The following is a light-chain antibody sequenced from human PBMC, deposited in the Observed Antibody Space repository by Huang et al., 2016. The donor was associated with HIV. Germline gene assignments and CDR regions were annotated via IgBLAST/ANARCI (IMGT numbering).Light chain of an antibody. Sequence: DIQMTQSPSSLSASEGDSVIITCRASQGISNYLAWYQQKPGKAPKLVLYATSGWESGVPARFSGSGSGTHYILTISSLQPEDFATYYCQQYHKTPPTFGQGTKLDIK. CDR2: ATS. CDR3: QQYHKTPPT. J-gene: IGKJ2*01. V-gene: IGKV1-NL1*01. CDR1: QGISNY.